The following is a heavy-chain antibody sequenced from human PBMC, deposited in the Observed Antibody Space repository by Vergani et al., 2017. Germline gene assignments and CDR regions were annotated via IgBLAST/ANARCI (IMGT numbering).Heavy chain of an antibody. J-gene: IGHJ3*02. D-gene: IGHD1-1*01. CDR1: GFIFSDHD. Sequence: EVQVVESGGGLVQPGGSLRLSCAASGFIFSDHDMDWVRQAPGKGLEWVGRIRNKANDYTTQYAGTVKGRFTISSHDSKSYLYLQINSLQAEDTALYYCVSVKVSNWNGHLYDIGGQGTLVTVSS. CDR2: IRNKANDYTT. V-gene: IGHV3-72*01. CDR3: VSVKVSNWNGHLYDI.